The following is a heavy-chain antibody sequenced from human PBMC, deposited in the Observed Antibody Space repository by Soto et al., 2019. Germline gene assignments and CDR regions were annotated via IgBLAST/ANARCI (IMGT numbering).Heavy chain of an antibody. CDR3: AHHDSSGYFSHFDS. V-gene: IGHV2-5*01. J-gene: IGHJ4*02. CDR2: VYWNDER. CDR1: GFSLTTTGVG. Sequence: QIALQESGPTVVKPTQTLTLTCTFSGFSLTTTGVGVGWIRHAPGKALEWLAMVYWNDERRYSPSLKSRLTITQDTSKNQVVLTMTYMDPVDTATYFCAHHDSSGYFSHFDSWGQRTLVTVSS. D-gene: IGHD3-22*01.